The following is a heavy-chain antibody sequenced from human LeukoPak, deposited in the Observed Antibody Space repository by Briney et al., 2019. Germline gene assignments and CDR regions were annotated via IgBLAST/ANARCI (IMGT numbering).Heavy chain of an antibody. CDR2: INHSGST. V-gene: IGHV4-34*01. J-gene: IGHJ5*02. D-gene: IGHD4-17*01. CDR3: ARGKRDGDYGSWFDP. CDR1: GGSFSGYY. Sequence: PSETLSLTCAVYGGSFSGYYWSWIRQPPGKGLEWIGEINHSGSTNYNPSLKSRVTISVDTSKNQSSLKLSSVTAADTAVYYCARGKRDGDYGSWFDPWGQGTLVTVSS.